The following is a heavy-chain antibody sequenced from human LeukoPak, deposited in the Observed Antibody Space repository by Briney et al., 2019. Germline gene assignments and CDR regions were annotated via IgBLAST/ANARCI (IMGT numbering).Heavy chain of an antibody. CDR2: IKTKTEGETI. J-gene: IGHJ4*02. CDR1: GFTFSSYW. D-gene: IGHD4-23*01. CDR3: TTGLRWSQPIDY. Sequence: GGSLRLSCAASGFTFSSYWMSWVRQAPGKGLEWVGRIKTKTEGETIHYAAPVKGRFTISRDDSKDTLYLQMNSLKTEDTAVYYCTTGLRWSQPIDYWGQGSLVTVSS. V-gene: IGHV3-15*01.